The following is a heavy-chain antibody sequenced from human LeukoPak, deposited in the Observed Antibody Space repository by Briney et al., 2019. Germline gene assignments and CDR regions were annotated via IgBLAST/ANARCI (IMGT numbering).Heavy chain of an antibody. V-gene: IGHV3-66*01. CDR3: ARVGYGSSWGERYYFDH. Sequence: GGSLRLSCATSGFSVSNNYMSWVRQAPGKGLEWVSVISSAGDTYYADSAKGRFSISRDTSKDTVFLEMNSLRAEDTAVYYCARVGYGSSWGERYYFDHWGQGAQVTVSS. D-gene: IGHD6-13*01. CDR1: GFSVSNNY. J-gene: IGHJ4*02. CDR2: ISSAGDT.